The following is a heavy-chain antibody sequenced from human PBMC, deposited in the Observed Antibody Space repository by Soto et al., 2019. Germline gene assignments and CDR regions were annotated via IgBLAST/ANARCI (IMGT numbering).Heavy chain of an antibody. CDR3: ARDRWGDYYDSSGYYYIPHDY. J-gene: IGHJ4*02. CDR2: ISAYNGNT. CDR1: GYTLTSYG. D-gene: IGHD3-22*01. V-gene: IGHV1-18*01. Sequence: VASVKVTCKASGYTLTSYGISWVRQAPGQGLEWMGWISAYNGNTNYAQKLQGRVTMTTDTSTSTAYMELRSLRSDDTAVYYCARDRWGDYYDSSGYYYIPHDYWGQGTLVTVSS.